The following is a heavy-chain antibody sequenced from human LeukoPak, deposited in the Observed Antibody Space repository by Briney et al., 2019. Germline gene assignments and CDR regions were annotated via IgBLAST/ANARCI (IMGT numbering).Heavy chain of an antibody. CDR1: GGTFSSYA. V-gene: IGHV1-69*05. CDR2: IIPHSGTA. CDR3: AREAGDIVVVPAASPLNWFDP. D-gene: IGHD2-2*01. J-gene: IGHJ5*02. Sequence: ASVKVSCKASGGTFSSYAISWVRQAPGQGLEWMGGIIPHSGTASYAQKFEGRVAITTDESTSTAYMELSSLRSEDTAVYYCAREAGDIVVVPAASPLNWFDPWGQGTLVTVSS.